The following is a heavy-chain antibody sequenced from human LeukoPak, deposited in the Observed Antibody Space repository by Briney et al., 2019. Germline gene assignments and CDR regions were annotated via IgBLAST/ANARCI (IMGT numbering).Heavy chain of an antibody. CDR1: GFTFGDYA. D-gene: IGHD5-18*01. CDR2: IRSKAYGGTT. Sequence: PGGSLRLSCTASGFTFGDYAMSWVRQAPGKGLEWVGFIRSKAYGGTTEYAASVKGRFTISRDDSKSIAYLQMNSLKTKDTAVYYCTRAVYSYGRRSWFDPWGQGTLVTVSS. V-gene: IGHV3-49*04. CDR3: TRAVYSYGRRSWFDP. J-gene: IGHJ5*02.